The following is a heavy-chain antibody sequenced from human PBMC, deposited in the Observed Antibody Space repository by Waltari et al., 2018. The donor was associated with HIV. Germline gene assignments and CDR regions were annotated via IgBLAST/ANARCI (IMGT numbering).Heavy chain of an antibody. Sequence: QLHLQESGPGPVKPPETLSLTCTVPGDSITSGVYYWGWIRQSPGKGLEWIGTIYYTGNTYYNPSLESRVTISVDTSKSLFSLKLSSVTAADTAVYYCARRHSSSWFDSWGQGTLVTVSS. CDR1: GDSITSGVYY. V-gene: IGHV4-39*01. CDR2: IYYTGNT. CDR3: ARRHSSSWFDS. J-gene: IGHJ5*01. D-gene: IGHD6-13*01.